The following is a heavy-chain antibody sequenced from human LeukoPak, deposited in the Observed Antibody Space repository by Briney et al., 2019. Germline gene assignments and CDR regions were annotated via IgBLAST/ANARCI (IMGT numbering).Heavy chain of an antibody. Sequence: PGGSLRPSCAASGFTFSSYWMHWVRQAPGKGLVWVSRINSDGSSTSYADSVKGRFTISRDNAKNTLYLQMNSLRAEDTAVYYCARDEGLGVGALYAFDIWGQGTMVTVSS. J-gene: IGHJ3*02. CDR2: INSDGSST. CDR1: GFTFSSYW. CDR3: ARDEGLGVGALYAFDI. D-gene: IGHD3-16*01. V-gene: IGHV3-74*01.